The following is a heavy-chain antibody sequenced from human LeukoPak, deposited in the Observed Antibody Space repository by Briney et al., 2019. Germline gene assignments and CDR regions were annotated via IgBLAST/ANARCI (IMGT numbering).Heavy chain of an antibody. CDR3: AQGTHYFDSSGYLTSFDP. CDR1: GFTFDDYA. D-gene: IGHD3-22*01. CDR2: ISWNSGYI. J-gene: IGHJ5*02. V-gene: IGHV3-9*01. Sequence: GRSLRLSCAASGFTFDDYAMHWVRQAPGKGLEWVSGISWNSGYIGYADSVKGRFTIPRDNAKNSLYLQMNSLRAEDSALYYCAQGTHYFDSSGYLTSFDPWGQGTLVTVSS.